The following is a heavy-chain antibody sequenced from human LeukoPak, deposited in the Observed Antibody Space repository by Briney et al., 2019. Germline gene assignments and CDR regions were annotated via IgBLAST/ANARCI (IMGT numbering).Heavy chain of an antibody. CDR1: GYTFTSYG. J-gene: IGHJ5*02. Sequence: GASVKVSCKGSGYTFTSYGISWVRQAPGQGLEWMGWISAYNGNTNYAQKLQGRVTMTTDTSTSTAYMELRSLRSDDTAVYYCARDVPPYYDFWSGYYWIDPWGQGTLVTVSS. CDR2: ISAYNGNT. V-gene: IGHV1-18*01. CDR3: ARDVPPYYDFWSGYYWIDP. D-gene: IGHD3-3*01.